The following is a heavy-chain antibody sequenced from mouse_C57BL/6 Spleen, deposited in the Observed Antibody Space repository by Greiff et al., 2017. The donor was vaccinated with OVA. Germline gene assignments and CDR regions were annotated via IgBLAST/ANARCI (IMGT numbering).Heavy chain of an antibody. Sequence: VKLQESGPGLVAPSQSLSITCTVSGFSLTSYAISWVRQPPGKGLEWLGVIWTGGGTNYNSALKSRLSISKDNSKSQVFLKMNSLQTDDTARYYCARNYGSSSYYFDDWGQGTTLTVSS. D-gene: IGHD1-1*01. J-gene: IGHJ2*01. CDR1: GFSLTSYA. CDR3: ARNYGSSSYYFDD. CDR2: IWTGGGT. V-gene: IGHV2-9-1*01.